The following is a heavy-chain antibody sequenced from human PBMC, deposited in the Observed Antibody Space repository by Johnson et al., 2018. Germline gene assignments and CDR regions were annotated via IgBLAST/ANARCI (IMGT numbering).Heavy chain of an antibody. Sequence: VQLVQSGGGLVQPGGSLRLSCAASGFTFSSYWMSWVRQAPGKGLEWVANIKEDGSKKHYVDSVKGRFTISRDNSKNTLILQMNSLRAEDTAVYYCAKLAYCGGGCYSFAFDIWGQGTMVTVSS. D-gene: IGHD2-21*02. V-gene: IGHV3-7*01. J-gene: IGHJ3*02. CDR1: GFTFSSYW. CDR2: IKEDGSKK. CDR3: AKLAYCGGGCYSFAFDI.